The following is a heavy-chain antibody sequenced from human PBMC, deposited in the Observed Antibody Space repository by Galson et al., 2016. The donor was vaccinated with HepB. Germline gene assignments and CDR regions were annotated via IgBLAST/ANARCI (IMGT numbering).Heavy chain of an antibody. CDR3: ARDRYSYCDY. V-gene: IGHV1-3*01. Sequence: SVKVSCKAAGDTFTNYAMHWVRQAPGQRLEWMGWINAGNDNTKYAQKYQGRLIITTDTSASTPFMELSSLKSEDTALYYCARDRYSYCDYWGQGTLVTVSS. CDR2: INAGNDNT. D-gene: IGHD5-18*01. J-gene: IGHJ4*02. CDR1: GDTFTNYA.